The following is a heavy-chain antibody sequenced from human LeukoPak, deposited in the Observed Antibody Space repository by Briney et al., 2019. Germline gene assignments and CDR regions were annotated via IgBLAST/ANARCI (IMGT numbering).Heavy chain of an antibody. CDR2: ISGSGDIT. CDR3: AKGGSYYYYYYMDV. D-gene: IGHD3-16*01. Sequence: GGSLRLSCAASGFTFSSYAMSWGCQAPGQGLEWVSAISGSGDITYYADSVKGRFTISRDNSKNTLYLQINSLRAEDTAVYYCAKGGSYYYYYYMDVWGKGTTVTVSS. J-gene: IGHJ6*03. CDR1: GFTFSSYA. V-gene: IGHV3-23*01.